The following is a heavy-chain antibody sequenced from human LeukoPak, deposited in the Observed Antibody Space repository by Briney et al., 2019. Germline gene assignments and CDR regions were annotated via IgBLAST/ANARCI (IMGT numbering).Heavy chain of an antibody. CDR3: AKDVALWFGELFQK. J-gene: IGHJ4*02. D-gene: IGHD3-10*01. Sequence: GGTLRLSCAASGFTFDDYAMQWVRQAPGKGMEWVSLISGDGGSTYYADSVKGRFTISRDNSKNSLYLQMNSLRTEDTALYYCAKDVALWFGELFQKWGQGTLVTVSS. CDR2: ISGDGGST. V-gene: IGHV3-43*02. CDR1: GFTFDDYA.